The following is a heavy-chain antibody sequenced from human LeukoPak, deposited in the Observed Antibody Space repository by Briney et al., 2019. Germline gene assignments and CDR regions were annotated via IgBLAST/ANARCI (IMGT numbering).Heavy chain of an antibody. D-gene: IGHD6-13*01. CDR3: AKDRGPKEQLGSPFDY. CDR1: GGTFSSYA. J-gene: IGHJ4*02. V-gene: IGHV1-69*05. CDR2: IIPIFGTA. Sequence: PVKVSCKASGGTFSSYAISWVRQAPGQGLEWMGGIIPIFGTANYAQKFQGRVTITTDESTSTVYMELSSLRSEDTAVYYCAKDRGPKEQLGSPFDYWGQGTLVTVSS.